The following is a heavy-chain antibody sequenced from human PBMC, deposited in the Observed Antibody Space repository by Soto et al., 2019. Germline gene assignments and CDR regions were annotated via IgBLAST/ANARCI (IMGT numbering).Heavy chain of an antibody. CDR1: GASISDYY. CDR2: VYVTGTT. V-gene: IGHV4-4*07. J-gene: IGHJ5*01. D-gene: IGHD6-19*01. CDR3: ARDGEYTSGGYTVDS. Sequence: SETLSLTCTVSGASISDYYWGWNRQHAGQALEWNGRVYVTGTTYFNPSLKSRVTMSVDTSNNQVSLKLSSVTAADSALYYCARDGEYTSGGYTVDSWVEGTRVT.